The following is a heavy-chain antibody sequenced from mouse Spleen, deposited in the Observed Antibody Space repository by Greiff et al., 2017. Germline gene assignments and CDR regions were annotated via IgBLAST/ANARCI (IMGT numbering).Heavy chain of an antibody. V-gene: IGHV1-62-2*01. D-gene: IGHD1-1*01. CDR2: FYPGSGSI. Sequence: QVQLQQSGAELVKPGASVKLSCKASGYTFTEYTIHWVKQRSGQGLEWIGWFYPGSGSIKYNEKFKDKATLTADKSSSTVYMGLSRLTSEDSAVYFCARHEGNYYGSSLYAMDYWGQGTSVTVSS. CDR3: ARHEGNYYGSSLYAMDY. J-gene: IGHJ4*01. CDR1: GYTFTEYT.